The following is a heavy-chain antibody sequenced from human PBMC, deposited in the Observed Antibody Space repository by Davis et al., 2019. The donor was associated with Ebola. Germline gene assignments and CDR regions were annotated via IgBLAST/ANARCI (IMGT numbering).Heavy chain of an antibody. CDR3: ARGGGWFDH. V-gene: IGHV4-34*01. Sequence: SETLSLTCAVYGGSFSGYYWSWIRQPPGKGLEWIGEINHSGSTNYNPSLESRVTMSVDTSKNLFSLKLTSVTAADTAVYFCARGGGWFDHWGQGTLVTVSS. J-gene: IGHJ5*02. CDR1: GGSFSGYY. CDR2: INHSGST. D-gene: IGHD1-26*01.